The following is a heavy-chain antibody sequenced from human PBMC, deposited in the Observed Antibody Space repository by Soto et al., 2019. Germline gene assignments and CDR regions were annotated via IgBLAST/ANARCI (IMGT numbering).Heavy chain of an antibody. D-gene: IGHD6-13*01. J-gene: IGHJ4*02. Sequence: QVQLVQSGAEVKKPGASVKVSCKVSGYTFTSYGITWVRQAPGQGLEWMGWISAYNGNTNHAQKLQGRITMTTDTSTSTAYMELRRLRSDDTAVYSCARVSAVAGIAFDSWGQGTLVTVSS. CDR3: ARVSAVAGIAFDS. CDR1: GYTFTSYG. V-gene: IGHV1-18*01. CDR2: ISAYNGNT.